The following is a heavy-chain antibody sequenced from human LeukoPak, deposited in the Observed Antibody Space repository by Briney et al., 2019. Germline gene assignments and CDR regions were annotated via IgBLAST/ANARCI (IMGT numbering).Heavy chain of an antibody. CDR1: GFTFSGYS. CDR3: ARAYLLPSIPYWYFDL. J-gene: IGHJ2*01. D-gene: IGHD2-21*01. V-gene: IGHV3-48*04. Sequence: GGSLRLSCAASGFTFSGYSMNWVRQAPGKGLEWLSYTSSPSSTIYYADSVRGRFTISRDNAKNSLYLQMNSLRAEDAAIYYCARAYLLPSIPYWYFDLWGRGTLVTVSS. CDR2: TSSPSSTI.